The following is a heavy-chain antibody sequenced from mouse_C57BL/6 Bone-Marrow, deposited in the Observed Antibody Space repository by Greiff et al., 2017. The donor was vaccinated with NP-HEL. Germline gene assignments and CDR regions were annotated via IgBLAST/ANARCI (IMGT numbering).Heavy chain of an antibody. J-gene: IGHJ4*01. Sequence: EVHLVESEGGLVQPGSSMKLSCTASGFTFSDYYMAWVRQVPEKGLEWVANINYDGSSTYYLDSLKSRFIISGDNAKNILYLQMSSLKSEDTATYYCARDYYGSSHLLGRSYYYAVDYWGQGTSVTVSS. CDR3: ARDYYGSSHLLGRSYYYAVDY. D-gene: IGHD1-1*01. CDR1: GFTFSDYY. CDR2: INYDGSST. V-gene: IGHV5-16*01.